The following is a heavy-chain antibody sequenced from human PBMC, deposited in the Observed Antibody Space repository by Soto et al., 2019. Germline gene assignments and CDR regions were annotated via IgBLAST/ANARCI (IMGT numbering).Heavy chain of an antibody. CDR3: ARGTPTTAMVDY. CDR1: GGSISSGDYY. V-gene: IGHV4-30-4*01. D-gene: IGHD5-18*01. Sequence: SETLSLTCTVSGGSISSGDYYWSWIRQPPGKGLEWIGYIYYSGSTYYNPSLKSRVTISVDTSKNQFSLKLSSVTAADTAVYYCARGTPTTAMVDYWGQGTLVTVSS. J-gene: IGHJ4*02. CDR2: IYYSGST.